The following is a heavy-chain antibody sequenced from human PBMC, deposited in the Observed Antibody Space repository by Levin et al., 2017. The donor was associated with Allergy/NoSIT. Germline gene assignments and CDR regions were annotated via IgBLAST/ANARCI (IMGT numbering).Heavy chain of an antibody. CDR2: IYYSGNT. Sequence: SETLSLTCTVSGGSIRSYSYDWGWIRQPPGKGLEWIGSIYYSGNTYYNPSLKSRVTISVDTSNNQFSLRLSSVTAADTAVYYCARDAGYASAWRQYFDYWGQGTLVTVSS. CDR3: ARDAGYASAWRQYFDY. D-gene: IGHD6-19*01. V-gene: IGHV4-39*07. J-gene: IGHJ4*02. CDR1: GGSIRSYSYD.